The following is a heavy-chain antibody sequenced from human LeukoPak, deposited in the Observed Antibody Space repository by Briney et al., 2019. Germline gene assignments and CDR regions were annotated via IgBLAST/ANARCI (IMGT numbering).Heavy chain of an antibody. CDR3: ARARLSPPYYYYGMDV. J-gene: IGHJ6*02. V-gene: IGHV4-34*01. D-gene: IGHD2/OR15-2a*01. Sequence: SETLSLTCAVYGGSFSGYYWSWIRQPPRKGLEWIGEINHSGSTNYNPSLKSRVTISVDTSKNQFSLKLSSVTTADTAVYYCARARLSPPYYYYGMDVWGQGTTVTVSS. CDR2: INHSGST. CDR1: GGSFSGYY.